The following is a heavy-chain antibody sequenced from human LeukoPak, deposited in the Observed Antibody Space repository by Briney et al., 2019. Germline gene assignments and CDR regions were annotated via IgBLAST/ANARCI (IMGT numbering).Heavy chain of an antibody. V-gene: IGHV3-48*01. Sequence: GGSLRLSCAASGFTFSSYSMNWVRQAPGKGLEWVSYISSSSSTIYYADSVKGRFTISRDNAKNSLYLQMNSLRAEDTAVYYCARDRSSYRLDGGAFDIWGQGTMVTVSS. CDR3: ARDRSSYRLDGGAFDI. D-gene: IGHD6-6*01. CDR1: GFTFSSYS. J-gene: IGHJ3*02. CDR2: ISSSSSTI.